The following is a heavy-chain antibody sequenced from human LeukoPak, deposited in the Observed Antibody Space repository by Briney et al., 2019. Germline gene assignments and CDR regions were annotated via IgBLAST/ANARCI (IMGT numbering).Heavy chain of an antibody. CDR3: SRHGPRRNGYNYDY. CDR1: GASIRSYY. V-gene: IGHV4-59*08. CDR2: IYYTGSTNY. J-gene: IGHJ4*02. D-gene: IGHD5-24*01. Sequence: PSETLSLTCTVSGASIRSYYWSWIRQPPGKGLECIGYIYYTGSTNYNYNPSLKSRVTISVDTSKNQFSLELSSVPAADNAVYYCSRHGPRRNGYNYDYWGPGTLVTVSS.